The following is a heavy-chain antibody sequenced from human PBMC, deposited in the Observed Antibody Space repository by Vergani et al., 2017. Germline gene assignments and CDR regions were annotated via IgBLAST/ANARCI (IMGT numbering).Heavy chain of an antibody. Sequence: QVQLVESGGGVVQPGRSLRLSCAASGFTFSSYGMHWVRQAPGKGLEGVAVIWYDGSNKYHADSVKGRFTISRDNSKNTLYLQMNSLRAEDTAVYYCARDLYSSSSPDYWGQGTLVTVSS. CDR1: GFTFSSYG. V-gene: IGHV3-33*01. CDR2: IWYDGSNK. CDR3: ARDLYSSSSPDY. J-gene: IGHJ4*02. D-gene: IGHD6-6*01.